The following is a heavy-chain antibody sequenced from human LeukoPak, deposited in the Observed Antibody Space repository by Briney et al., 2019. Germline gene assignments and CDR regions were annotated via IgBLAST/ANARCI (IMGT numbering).Heavy chain of an antibody. CDR3: ARLGYYYDSLGHYDY. V-gene: IGHV1-46*01. D-gene: IGHD3-22*01. Sequence: ASVKVSFKASGYTFTNYYIHWVRQAPGQGLEWMGIINPTSGGTAYTQKFQGRVTMTRDTSTSTVYMELSSLRSDDTAVYYCARLGYYYDSLGHYDYWGQGTLVIVSS. J-gene: IGHJ4*02. CDR1: GYTFTNYY. CDR2: INPTSGGT.